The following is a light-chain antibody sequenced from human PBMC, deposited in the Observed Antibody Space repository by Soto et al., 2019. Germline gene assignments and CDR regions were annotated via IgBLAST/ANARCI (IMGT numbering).Light chain of an antibody. CDR3: SSYTSSSTPLV. Sequence: QSALTQPASVSGSPGQSITISCTGTSXDVGGYTYVSWYQQRPGKAPKLMIYEVSNRPSGVSNRFSGSKCGNTASLTISGLQAEDEADYYCSSYTSSSTPLVFGTGTKVTVL. V-gene: IGLV2-14*01. CDR1: SXDVGGYTY. CDR2: EVS. J-gene: IGLJ1*01.